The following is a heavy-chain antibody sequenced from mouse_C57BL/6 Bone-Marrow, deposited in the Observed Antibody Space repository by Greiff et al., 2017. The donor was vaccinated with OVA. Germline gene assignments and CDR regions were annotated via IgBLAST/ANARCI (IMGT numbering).Heavy chain of an antibody. CDR2: IDPSDSYT. J-gene: IGHJ3*01. CDR3: AREDYYGSSVAY. Sequence: QVQLQQPGAELVMPGASVKLSCKASGYTFTSYWMHWVKQRPGQGLEWIGEIDPSDSYTNYNQKFKGKSTLTVDKSSSTAYMQLSSLTSEDSAVDYCAREDYYGSSVAYWGQGTLVTVSA. CDR1: GYTFTSYW. D-gene: IGHD1-1*01. V-gene: IGHV1-69*01.